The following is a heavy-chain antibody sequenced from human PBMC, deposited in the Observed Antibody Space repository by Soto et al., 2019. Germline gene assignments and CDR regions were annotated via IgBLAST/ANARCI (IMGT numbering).Heavy chain of an antibody. D-gene: IGHD3-3*01. CDR1: GGSFSGHY. CDR2: INPSGTT. V-gene: IGHV4-34*01. Sequence: PSVSIPLTCSLCGGSFSGHYWRWIRQPPGKENTWLGPINPSGTTNYNPSLKSQVTISVDTSTHQFSLKLSSVTAADTAVYPCECKGWRSGYYASREYYYSGIDVWGQGPTGT. CDR3: ECKGWRSGYYASREYYYSGIDV. J-gene: IGHJ6*01.